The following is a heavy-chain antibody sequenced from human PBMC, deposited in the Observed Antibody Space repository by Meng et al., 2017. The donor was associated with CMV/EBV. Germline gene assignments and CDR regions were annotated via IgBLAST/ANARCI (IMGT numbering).Heavy chain of an antibody. CDR3: ARDPIWGYDFWSGYPKRYYYGMDV. CDR2: INPSGGST. V-gene: IGHV1-46*01. J-gene: IGHJ6*02. D-gene: IGHD3-3*01. CDR1: GYTFTSYY. Sequence: ASVTVSCKASGYTFTSYYMHWVRQAPGQGLEWMGIINPSGGSTSYAQKFQGRVTMTRDTSTSTVYMELSSLRSEDTAVYYCARDPIWGYDFWSGYPKRYYYGMDVWGQGTTVTVSS.